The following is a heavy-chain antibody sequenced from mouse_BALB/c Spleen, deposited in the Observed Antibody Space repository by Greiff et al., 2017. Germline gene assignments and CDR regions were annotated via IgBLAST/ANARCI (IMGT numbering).Heavy chain of an antibody. CDR2: ISSGGST. CDR1: GFTFSSYA. D-gene: IGHD1-1*02. V-gene: IGHV5-6-5*01. Sequence: EVKLVESGGGLVKPGGSLKLSCAASGFTFSSYAMSWVRQTPEKRLEWVASISSGGSTYYPDSVKGRFTISRDNARNILYLQMSSLRSEDTAMYYCARGGSFGFAYWGQGTLVTVSA. CDR3: ARGGSFGFAY. J-gene: IGHJ3*01.